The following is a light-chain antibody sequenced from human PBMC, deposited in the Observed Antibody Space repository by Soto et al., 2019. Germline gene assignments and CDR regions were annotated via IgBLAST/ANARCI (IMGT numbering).Light chain of an antibody. CDR2: KAS. Sequence: IQMTQSPSTLSGSVGDRVTITCRASQTISSWLAWYQQKPGKAPKLLIYKASTLKSGVPSRFSGSGSGTEFTLPISSLQPDDFATYYCQHYNSYSEAFGQGTKV. CDR1: QTISSW. J-gene: IGKJ1*01. V-gene: IGKV1-5*03. CDR3: QHYNSYSEA.